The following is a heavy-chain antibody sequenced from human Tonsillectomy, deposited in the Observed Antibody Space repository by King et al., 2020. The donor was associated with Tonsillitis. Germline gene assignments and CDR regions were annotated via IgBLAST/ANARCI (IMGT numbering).Heavy chain of an antibody. CDR2: ISYDGSDK. J-gene: IGHJ4*02. D-gene: IGHD5-18*01. Sequence: QVQLVESGGGVVQPGRSLRLSCAASGFTFSLYGMHWVRQAPGKGLEWVAVISYDGSDKYYGDSVRGRFTISRDNSKNTLYLQMTGLGAEDTAIYYCARPSVDTPMDFLIHYWGQGTLVTVSS. CDR3: ARPSVDTPMDFLIHY. V-gene: IGHV3-30*03. CDR1: GFTFSLYG.